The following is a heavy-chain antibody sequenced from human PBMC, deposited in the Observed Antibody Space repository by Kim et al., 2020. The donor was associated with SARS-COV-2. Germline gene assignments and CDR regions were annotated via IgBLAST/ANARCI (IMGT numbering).Heavy chain of an antibody. J-gene: IGHJ4*02. CDR3: ASRGYTGACCYFDY. V-gene: IGHV3-74*01. Sequence: YADSGKCRFTISRDNAKSTLYLQMNSLGAEDTAVYYCASRGYTGACCYFDYWGQGTLVTVSS. D-gene: IGHD2-21*02.